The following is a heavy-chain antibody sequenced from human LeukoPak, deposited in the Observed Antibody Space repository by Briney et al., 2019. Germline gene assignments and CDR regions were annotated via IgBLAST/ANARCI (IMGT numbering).Heavy chain of an antibody. D-gene: IGHD3-22*01. CDR2: ISSSSSYI. CDR3: ARDPAYDSSGYYSYYYYGMDV. Sequence: GGSLRLSCAASGFTFSSYSMNWVRQAPGKGLEWVSSISSSSSYIYYADSVKGRFTISRDNAKNSLYLQMNSLRAEDTAVYYCARDPAYDSSGYYSYYYYGMDVWGRGTTVTVSS. J-gene: IGHJ6*02. V-gene: IGHV3-21*01. CDR1: GFTFSSYS.